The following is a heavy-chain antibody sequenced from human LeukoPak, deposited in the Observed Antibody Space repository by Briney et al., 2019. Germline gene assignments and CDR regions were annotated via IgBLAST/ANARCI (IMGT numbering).Heavy chain of an antibody. CDR3: AKAGVYGGNSGLRTIDY. CDR2: ISYDGTVK. CDR1: GFTFSSYA. V-gene: IGHV3-30-3*01. D-gene: IGHD4-23*01. J-gene: IGHJ4*02. Sequence: PGGSLRLSCAASGFTFSSYAIHWVRQAPGKGLEWVAFISYDGTVKYYADSVKGRFTISRDNSKNTLYLQMNSLRAEDTAVYYCAKAGVYGGNSGLRTIDYWGQGTLVTVSS.